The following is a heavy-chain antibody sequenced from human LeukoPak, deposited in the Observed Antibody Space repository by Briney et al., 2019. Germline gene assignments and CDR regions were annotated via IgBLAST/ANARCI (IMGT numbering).Heavy chain of an antibody. CDR2: IYYSGST. J-gene: IGHJ3*02. CDR3: AREVVVQLPDAFDI. V-gene: IGHV4-39*01. D-gene: IGHD2-2*01. CDR1: GGSISSGGYY. Sequence: PSETLSLTRTVSGGSISSGGYYWSWIRQHPGKGLEWIGSIYYSGSTYYNPSLKSRVTISVDTSKNRFSLKLSSVTAADTAVYYCAREVVVQLPDAFDIWGQGTMVTVSS.